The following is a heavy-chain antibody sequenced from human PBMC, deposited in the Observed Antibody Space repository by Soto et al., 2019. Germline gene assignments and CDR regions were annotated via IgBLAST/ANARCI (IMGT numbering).Heavy chain of an antibody. CDR3: ERDGIAAAGYYGMDV. V-gene: IGHV4-31*03. CDR2: IYYRVST. CDR1: DGSISSGGDY. D-gene: IGHD6-13*01. Sequence: NPSESLSLTCTVSDGSISSGGDYWSWIRQHPGKGLEWIGYIYYRVSTYYKPSLKSRVTISVDTSKNQFSLKLSSVTAAHTAVYSCERDGIAAAGYYGMDVWGQGTTVTVSS. J-gene: IGHJ6*02.